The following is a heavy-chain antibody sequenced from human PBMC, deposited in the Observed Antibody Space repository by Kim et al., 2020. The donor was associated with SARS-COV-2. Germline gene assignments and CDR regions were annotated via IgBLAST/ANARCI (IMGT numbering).Heavy chain of an antibody. Sequence: GGSLRLSCAASGFTFSDFAIHWVRQAPGKGLEWVSGINWNSVILGYADSVKGRFTISRDNAWNTLYLQMNSLRPEDTALYYCVKDRGFNYFAMDVWGQGT. V-gene: IGHV3-9*01. J-gene: IGHJ6*02. CDR1: GFTFSDFA. CDR3: VKDRGFNYFAMDV. CDR2: INWNSVIL.